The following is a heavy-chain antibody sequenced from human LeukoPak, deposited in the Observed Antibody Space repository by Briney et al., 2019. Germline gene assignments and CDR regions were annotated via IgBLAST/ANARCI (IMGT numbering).Heavy chain of an antibody. Sequence: SVKVSCKASGFTFTSSAVQWVRQARGQRLEWIGWIVVGSGNTNYAQKFQERVTITRDMSTSTAYMELSSLRSEDTAVYYCAALTGYSSSWYSYYYKDVWGKGTTVTVSS. J-gene: IGHJ6*03. CDR3: AALTGYSSSWYSYYYKDV. V-gene: IGHV1-58*01. D-gene: IGHD6-13*01. CDR1: GFTFTSSA. CDR2: IVVGSGNT.